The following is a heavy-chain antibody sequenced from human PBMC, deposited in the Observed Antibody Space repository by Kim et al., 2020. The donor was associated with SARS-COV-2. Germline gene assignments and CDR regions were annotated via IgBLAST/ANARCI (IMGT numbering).Heavy chain of an antibody. CDR1: GDSISSSSSY. D-gene: IGHD6-19*01. J-gene: IGHJ4*02. V-gene: IGHV4-39*01. CDR3: ARHVPNSSGRFDY. CDR2: ISDGGST. Sequence: SETLSLTCTVSGDSISSSSSYWGWIRQPPGKGLEWIESISDGGSTFNNPSLKSRVTISVVRSKNQFSLKLSSVTAADTAVYYCARHVPNSSGRFDYWGQGTLVTVSS.